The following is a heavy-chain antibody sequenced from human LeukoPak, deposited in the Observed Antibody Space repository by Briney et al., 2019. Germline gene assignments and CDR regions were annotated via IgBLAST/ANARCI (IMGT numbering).Heavy chain of an antibody. CDR2: IKIKAHGYTT. V-gene: IGHV3-72*01. CDR1: GFTFSDHW. J-gene: IGHJ4*02. Sequence: PGGSLRLPCAASGFTFSDHWMDWVRQAPGKGLEWVGRIKIKAHGYTTEYAASVEGRFIISRDDSKNSLSLQMNSLKSEDTAVYYCTDIGAGGDYWGQGTLVTVSS. D-gene: IGHD1-26*01. CDR3: TDIGAGGDY.